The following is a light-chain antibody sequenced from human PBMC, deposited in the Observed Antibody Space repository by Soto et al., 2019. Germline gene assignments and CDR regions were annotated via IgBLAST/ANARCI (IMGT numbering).Light chain of an antibody. J-gene: IGKJ1*01. V-gene: IGKV3D-15*01. Sequence: EIVLTQSPGTLSLYQGERASLSCRASQSIANSLAWYQQKPGQAPRLLIFGASNRATGIPARFSGSGSGTEFTLTISSLQSEDFAVYYCQQYNNWPRTFGQGTKVDI. CDR3: QQYNNWPRT. CDR1: QSIANS. CDR2: GAS.